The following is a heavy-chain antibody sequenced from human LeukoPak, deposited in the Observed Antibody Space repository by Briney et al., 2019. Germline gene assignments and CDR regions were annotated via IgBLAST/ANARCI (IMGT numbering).Heavy chain of an antibody. CDR1: GGYISSYY. J-gene: IGHJ4*02. V-gene: IGHV4-59*08. CDR2: IYYSGST. Sequence: SETLSLTCTVSGGYISSYYWSWIRQPPGKGLEWIGYIYYSGSTNYNPSLKSRVTISVDTSKNQFSLKLSSVTAADTAVYYCATGPYSSGWYYFDYWGQGTLVTVSS. CDR3: ATGPYSSGWYYFDY. D-gene: IGHD6-19*01.